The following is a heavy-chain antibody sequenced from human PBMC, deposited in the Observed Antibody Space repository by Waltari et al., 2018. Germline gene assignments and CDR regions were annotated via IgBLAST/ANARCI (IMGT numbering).Heavy chain of an antibody. Sequence: QVQLVQSGAEVKKPGASVKVSCKTSGYTFTNYYVQWVRQAPGQGLEWMAMINPAGGRTQYAPKFQGRVTVTSDTSTTTVYLDVTSLTSDDTAVYYCARVCCSGSYHGIWGQGTLVTVS. CDR3: ARVCCSGSYHGI. V-gene: IGHV1-46*01. CDR1: GYTFTNYY. D-gene: IGHD3-10*02. J-gene: IGHJ4*02. CDR2: INPAGGRT.